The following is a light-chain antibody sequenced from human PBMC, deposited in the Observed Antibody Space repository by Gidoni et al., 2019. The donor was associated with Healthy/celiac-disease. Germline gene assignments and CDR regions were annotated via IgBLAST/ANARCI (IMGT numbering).Light chain of an antibody. CDR1: QSVSSN. J-gene: IGKJ4*01. Sequence: IVMPQSPATLSVSPGERATLSCRASQSVSSNLAWYQQKPGQAPRLLIYGASTRATGIPARFSGSGSGTEFTLTISSLQSEDFAVYYCQQYNNWLTFGGXTKVEIK. CDR3: QQYNNWLT. V-gene: IGKV3-15*01. CDR2: GAS.